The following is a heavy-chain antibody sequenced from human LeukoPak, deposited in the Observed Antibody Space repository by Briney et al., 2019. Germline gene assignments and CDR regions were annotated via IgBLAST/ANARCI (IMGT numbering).Heavy chain of an antibody. CDR3: ARGGHDFSGYSTWFDP. D-gene: IGHD3-3*01. J-gene: IGHJ5*02. CDR2: INPNSGGT. Sequence: ASVKVSCKASGYTFTGYYMHWVRQAPGQGLEWMGWINPNSGGTNYAQKFQGRVTTTRDTSISTAYMELSRLRSDDTAVYYCARGGHDFSGYSTWFDPWGQGTLVTVSS. CDR1: GYTFTGYY. V-gene: IGHV1-2*02.